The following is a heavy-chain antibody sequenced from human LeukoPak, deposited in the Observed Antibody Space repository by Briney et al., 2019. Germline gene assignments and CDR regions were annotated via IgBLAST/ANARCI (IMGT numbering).Heavy chain of an antibody. J-gene: IGHJ4*02. CDR3: ARAAARGPVWGSYRYHPFDY. V-gene: IGHV4-38-2*02. CDR1: GSSISSDYY. CDR2: IYHSGST. D-gene: IGHD3-16*02. Sequence: TSEALSLTCTVSGSSISSDYYWGWIRQPPGKGLEWIGSIYHSGSTNYNPSLKSRVTISVDTSKNQFSLKLSSVTAADTAVYYCARAAARGPVWGSYRYHPFDYWGQGTLVTVSS.